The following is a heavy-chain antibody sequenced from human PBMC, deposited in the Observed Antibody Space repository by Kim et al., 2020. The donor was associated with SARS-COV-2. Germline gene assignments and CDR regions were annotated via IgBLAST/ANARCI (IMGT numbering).Heavy chain of an antibody. Sequence: SETLSLTCTVSGGSISSYYWSWIRQPPGKGLEWIGYIYYSGSTNYNPSLKSRVTISVDTSKNQFSRKLSSVTAADTAVYYCARVGLGHYDILTGYSNDNWFDPWGQGTLVTVSS. CDR1: GGSISSYY. CDR3: ARVGLGHYDILTGYSNDNWFDP. CDR2: IYYSGST. D-gene: IGHD3-9*01. J-gene: IGHJ5*02. V-gene: IGHV4-59*13.